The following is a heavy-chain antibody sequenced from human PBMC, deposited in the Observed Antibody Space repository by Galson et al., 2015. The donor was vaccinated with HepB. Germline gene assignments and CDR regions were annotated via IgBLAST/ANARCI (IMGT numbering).Heavy chain of an antibody. CDR2: IRSKPYGETT. Sequence: SLRLSCAVSGFTFGDYAMAWFRQAPGKGLEWVSFIRSKPYGETTEYAASVRGRFTMSRDDSKGVAYLQMNSLKTEDTAVYYCVRGAKYSFDYWGQGALVTVSS. J-gene: IGHJ4*02. V-gene: IGHV3-49*03. CDR3: VRGAKYSFDY. CDR1: GFTFGDYA.